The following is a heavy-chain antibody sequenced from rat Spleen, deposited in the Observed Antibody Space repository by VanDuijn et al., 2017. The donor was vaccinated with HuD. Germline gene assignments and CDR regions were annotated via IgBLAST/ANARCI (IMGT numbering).Heavy chain of an antibody. J-gene: IGHJ2*01. CDR3: ARDYTGLFDY. CDR2: MWSGGST. Sequence: QVQLKESGPGLVQPSQTLSLTCTVSGFSLTSYTVSWVRQPPGKGLEWMGVMWSGGSTAYNSALKSRLSISRDTSKSQVFLKMSSLKTEDTATYYCARDYTGLFDYWGQGVMVTVSS. D-gene: IGHD4-1*01. CDR1: GFSLTSYT. V-gene: IGHV2-15*01.